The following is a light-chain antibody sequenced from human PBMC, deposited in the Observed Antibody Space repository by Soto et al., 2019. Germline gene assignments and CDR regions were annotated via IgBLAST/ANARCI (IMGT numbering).Light chain of an antibody. CDR1: SSNIGSNP. CDR2: SNS. V-gene: IGLV1-44*01. CDR3: QSYDRGLLGMV. Sequence: QSVLTQSPSASGTPGQRVTISCSGSSSNIGSNPVNWYQQLPGTAPKFLMYSNSQRPSGVPDRFSGSKSGTSASLAIRGLQAEDEADYYCQSYDRGLLGMVFGGGTKLTVL. J-gene: IGLJ2*01.